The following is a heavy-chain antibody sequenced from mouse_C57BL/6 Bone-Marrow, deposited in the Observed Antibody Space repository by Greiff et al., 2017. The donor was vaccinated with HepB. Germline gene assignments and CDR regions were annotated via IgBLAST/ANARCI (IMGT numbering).Heavy chain of an antibody. V-gene: IGHV14-4*01. CDR1: GFNIKDDY. Sequence: EVQLQQSGAELVRPGASVKLSCTASGFNIKDDYMHWVKQRPEQGLEWIGWIDPENGDTEYASKFQGKATITADIYSNTAYLQLSSLTSEDTAVYYCTTWDDKAWFAYCGQGTLVTVSA. J-gene: IGHJ3*01. CDR2: IDPENGDT. CDR3: TTWDDKAWFAY. D-gene: IGHD2-3*01.